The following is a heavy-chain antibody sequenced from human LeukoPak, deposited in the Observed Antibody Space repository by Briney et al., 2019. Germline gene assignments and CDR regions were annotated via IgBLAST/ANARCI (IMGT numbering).Heavy chain of an antibody. V-gene: IGHV3-21*01. J-gene: IGHJ4*02. CDR2: ISSSSNYI. CDR3: ARGRPHGNDY. Sequence: PGGSLRLSCAASGFTFSSHSMTWVRQAPGKGLEWVSSISSSSNYIYYADSVKGRFTISRDNAKNSLYLQANSLRAEDTAVYYCARGRPHGNDYWGQGTLVTVSS. D-gene: IGHD4-23*01. CDR1: GFTFSSHS.